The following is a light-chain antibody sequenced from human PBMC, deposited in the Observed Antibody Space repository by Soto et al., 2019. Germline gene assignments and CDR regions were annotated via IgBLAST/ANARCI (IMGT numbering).Light chain of an antibody. V-gene: IGLV2-14*03. CDR3: SSYTSSTPPTLL. CDR2: FFS. J-gene: IGLJ2*01. CDR1: SSYIGAYNY. Sequence: QSVLTQPASLSGSPGQSITISCTGTSSYIGAYNYVSWYQHHPGKAPKLITYFFSYRTSGVYILFSGSKSGNTASLTISGLHAEDEADYYCSSYTSSTPPTLLFGGGTKLTV.